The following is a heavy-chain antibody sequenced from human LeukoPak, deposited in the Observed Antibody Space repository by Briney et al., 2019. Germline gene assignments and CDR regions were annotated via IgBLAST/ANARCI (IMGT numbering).Heavy chain of an antibody. D-gene: IGHD6-13*01. V-gene: IGHV4-39*01. Sequence: SETLSLTCTVSGGSIRGTSYYWGWIRQPPGKGLEWIGSFDYSGSTYYNASLNSRVTISIDTANKQFSLKLTSVVAADTAVYYCARHGSAGTAWGQGTQVTVHS. J-gene: IGHJ5*02. CDR2: FDYSGST. CDR1: GGSIRGTSYY. CDR3: ARHGSAGTA.